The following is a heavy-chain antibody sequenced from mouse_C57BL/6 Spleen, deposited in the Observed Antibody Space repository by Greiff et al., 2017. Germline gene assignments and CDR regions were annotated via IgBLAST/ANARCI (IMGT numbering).Heavy chain of an antibody. D-gene: IGHD2-3*01. Sequence: VQLQQSGAELVRPGASVKLSCKASGYTFTDYYINWVKQRPGQGLEWIARIYPGSGNTYYNEKFKGKATLTAEKSSSTAYRQLSSLTSEDSAVYCSAREGDGYLFDYWGHGTTLTVSS. V-gene: IGHV1-76*01. J-gene: IGHJ2*01. CDR2: IYPGSGNT. CDR1: GYTFTDYY. CDR3: AREGDGYLFDY.